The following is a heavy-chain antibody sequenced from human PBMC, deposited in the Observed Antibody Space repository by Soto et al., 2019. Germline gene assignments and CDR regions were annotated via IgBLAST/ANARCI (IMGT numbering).Heavy chain of an antibody. J-gene: IGHJ4*02. CDR3: ARAGRRYSSGWYEDY. V-gene: IGHV4-59*01. CDR1: GGSISSYY. Sequence: QVQLQESGPGLVKPSETLSLTCTVSGGSISSYYWSWIRQPPGKGLEWIGYIYYSGSTNYNPSLKSRATISVDTSKNQFSLKLSSVTAADTAVYYCARAGRRYSSGWYEDYWGQGTLVTVSS. CDR2: IYYSGST. D-gene: IGHD6-19*01.